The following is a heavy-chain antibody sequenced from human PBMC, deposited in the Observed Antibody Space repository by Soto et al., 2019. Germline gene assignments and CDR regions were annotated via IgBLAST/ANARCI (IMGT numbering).Heavy chain of an antibody. CDR3: ARRGVLPDY. J-gene: IGHJ4*02. CDR2: ISAENGNT. CDR1: GYTFTRYG. V-gene: IGHV1-18*01. D-gene: IGHD1-26*01. Sequence: QVQLVQSGAEVKKPGASVKVSCKASGYTFTRYGITWVRQAPGQGLEWMGWISAENGNTNYAHKLQGRVTMTTDTSTSTTYMELRSLTSDGTAVYYCARRGVLPDYWGQGALVPVSS.